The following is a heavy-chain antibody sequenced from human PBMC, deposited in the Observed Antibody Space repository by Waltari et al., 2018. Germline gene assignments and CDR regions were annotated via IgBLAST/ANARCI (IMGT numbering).Heavy chain of an antibody. CDR3: AKEMTPYSSSSDFDS. D-gene: IGHD6-6*01. Sequence: EVQLLESGGGLERPGGYLRLSCTASGFNFRAYAMGWVRQAPGKGLEWVSEINDNAGSTYYAASVKGRFTISRDNSKNTLYLRMNSLRVEDTAIYYCAKEMTPYSSSSDFDSWGQGTLVTVSS. V-gene: IGHV3-23*01. CDR1: GFNFRAYA. J-gene: IGHJ4*02. CDR2: INDNAGST.